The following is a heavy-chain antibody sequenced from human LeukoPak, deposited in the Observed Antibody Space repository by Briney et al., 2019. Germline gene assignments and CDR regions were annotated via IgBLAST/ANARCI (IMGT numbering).Heavy chain of an antibody. V-gene: IGHV3-30*04. D-gene: IGHD3-22*01. CDR2: ISYDGSNK. CDR1: GFTFSSYA. Sequence: GGSLRLSCAASGFTFSSYAMHWVRQAPGKGLEWVAVISYDGSNKYYADSVKGRFTISRDNAKNSLYLQMNSLRAEDTAVYYCAKLSSGYYYFSRYFDYWGQGTLVTVSS. J-gene: IGHJ4*02. CDR3: AKLSSGYYYFSRYFDY.